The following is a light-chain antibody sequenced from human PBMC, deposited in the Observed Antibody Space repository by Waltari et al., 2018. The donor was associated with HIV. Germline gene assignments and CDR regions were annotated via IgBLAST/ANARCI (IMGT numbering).Light chain of an antibody. CDR2: LGS. V-gene: IGKV2-28*01. Sequence: DIVMTQSPLSLSVTPGEPASISCRSSQSLLYSNGHNYLDWYVQKPGQSPQLLIYLGSNRASGVPDRFSGSGSGTDFTLTISRVEAADVGVYFCMQSLQTPRTFGQGTKVEVK. CDR3: MQSLQTPRT. CDR1: QSLLYSNGHNY. J-gene: IGKJ1*01.